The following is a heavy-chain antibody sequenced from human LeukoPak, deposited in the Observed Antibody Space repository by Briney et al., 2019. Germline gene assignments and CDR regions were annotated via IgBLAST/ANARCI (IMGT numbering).Heavy chain of an antibody. CDR2: FDPEDGET. D-gene: IGHD4-17*01. Sequence: GASVTVSCKVSGYTLTELSMHWVRQAPGKGLEWMGGFDPEDGETIYAQKFQGRVTMTEDTSTDTAYMELSSLRSEDTAVYYCARVGLGYDYGDYGSPYYYYGMDVWGQGTTVTVSS. CDR3: ARVGLGYDYGDYGSPYYYYGMDV. V-gene: IGHV1-24*01. CDR1: GYTLTELS. J-gene: IGHJ6*02.